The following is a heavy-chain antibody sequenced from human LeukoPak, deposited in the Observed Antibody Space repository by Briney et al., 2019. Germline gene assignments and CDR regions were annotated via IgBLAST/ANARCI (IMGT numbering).Heavy chain of an antibody. J-gene: IGHJ1*01. CDR3: ARGHTGTAYFQH. V-gene: IGHV3-21*01. CDR1: EFPFSTYT. Sequence: GGSLRLSCAASEFPFSTYTMNWVRQTPGKGLMWVSSISSSSDYIFYADSVQGRFTISRDNAKNSLYLQMNSLRTGDTAMYYCARGHTGTAYFQHWGQGTLVTVSS. CDR2: ISSSSDYI. D-gene: IGHD4-17*01.